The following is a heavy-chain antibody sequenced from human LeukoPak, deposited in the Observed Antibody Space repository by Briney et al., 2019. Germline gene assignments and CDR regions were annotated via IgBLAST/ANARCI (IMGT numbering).Heavy chain of an antibody. CDR1: GFSLSNYA. J-gene: IGHJ4*02. CDR2: ISSGSSSI. V-gene: IGHV3-48*02. D-gene: IGHD6-19*01. Sequence: GGSLRLSCAASGFSLSNYAMNWVRQAPGKGLEWVSYISSGSSSIYYADSVKGRFTISRDNAKKSLYLQMKSLRDEDTAGYYCARGTSEEWLGGDYWGQGVLVTVSS. CDR3: ARGTSEEWLGGDY.